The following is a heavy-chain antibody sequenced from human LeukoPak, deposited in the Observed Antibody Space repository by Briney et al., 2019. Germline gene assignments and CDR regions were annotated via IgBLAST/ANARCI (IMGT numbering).Heavy chain of an antibody. Sequence: GGSLRLSCAASTFTFSSYSLNWVRQAPGKGLEWVSSISSTSSHIYYTDSVKGRFTISRDNAKNSLYLQMNSLRAEDTAVYYCARGGISSSYTFDIWGQGTMVTVSS. CDR1: TFTFSSYS. J-gene: IGHJ3*02. CDR2: ISSTSSHI. D-gene: IGHD6-6*01. CDR3: ARGGISSSYTFDI. V-gene: IGHV3-21*01.